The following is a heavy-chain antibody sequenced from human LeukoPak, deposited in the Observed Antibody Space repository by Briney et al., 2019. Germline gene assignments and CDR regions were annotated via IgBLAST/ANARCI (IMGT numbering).Heavy chain of an antibody. CDR3: ARDYTLTLGTTTYFQH. CDR1: GYIFDIYA. D-gene: IGHD1-7*01. CDR2: INTNTGNP. Sequence: ASVKVSCKASGYIFDIYAMIWVRQAPGQGLELMGWINTNTGNPTYAQGFTGRFVFSLDTSVSTAYLQISSLKAEDTAVYYCARDYTLTLGTTTYFQHWGQGTLVTVSS. V-gene: IGHV7-4-1*02. J-gene: IGHJ1*01.